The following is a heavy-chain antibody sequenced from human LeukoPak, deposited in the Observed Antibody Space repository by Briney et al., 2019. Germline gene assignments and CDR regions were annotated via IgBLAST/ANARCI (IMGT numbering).Heavy chain of an antibody. J-gene: IGHJ6*03. CDR3: ARIPDYGDYPSYYYMDV. V-gene: IGHV1-2*02. CDR1: GYTFTGYY. D-gene: IGHD4-17*01. Sequence: GASVKVSCEASGYTFTGYYMHWVRQAPGQGLEWMGWINPNSGGTNYAQKFQGRVTMTRDTSISTAYMELSRLRSDDTAVYYCARIPDYGDYPSYYYMDVWGKGTTVTVSS. CDR2: INPNSGGT.